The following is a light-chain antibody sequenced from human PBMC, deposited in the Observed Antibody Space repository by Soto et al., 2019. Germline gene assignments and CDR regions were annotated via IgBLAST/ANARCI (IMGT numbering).Light chain of an antibody. Sequence: DIQMTQSPSSLSASVGDRVTITCRASQDISNYLAWYQQKPGKVPKLLIYAASTLQSGVPSRCSGSGSGTDLTLTISSLQPEDVATYYCQKYNSAPPEAFGPGTKVDI. CDR3: QKYNSAPPEA. V-gene: IGKV1-27*01. CDR2: AAS. J-gene: IGKJ3*01. CDR1: QDISNY.